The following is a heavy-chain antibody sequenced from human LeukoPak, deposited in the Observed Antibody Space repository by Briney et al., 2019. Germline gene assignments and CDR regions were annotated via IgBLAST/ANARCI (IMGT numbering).Heavy chain of an antibody. CDR3: AREGGSVVPLAMKNFGY. CDR2: INPNSGGT. Sequence: ASVKVSCKASGGTFSSYAISWVRQAPGQGLEWMGWINPNSGGTNYAQKFQGRVTMTRDTSISTAYMELNGLRSDDTAVYYCAREGGSVVPLAMKNFGYWGQGTLVTVSS. D-gene: IGHD2-2*01. J-gene: IGHJ4*02. V-gene: IGHV1-2*02. CDR1: GGTFSSYA.